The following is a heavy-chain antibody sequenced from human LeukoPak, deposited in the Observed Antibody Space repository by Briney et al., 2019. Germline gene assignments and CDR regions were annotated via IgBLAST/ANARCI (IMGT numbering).Heavy chain of an antibody. CDR1: GFTFSTYP. Sequence: GGSLRLSCAASGFTFSTYPMHWVRQAPGKGLESVSAVSSNGASTYYENSVKDRFIVSRDNSKNTLYLQLDSLRAEDTAVYYLAREISGGFDIWGRGAMVTVRS. V-gene: IGHV3-64*01. J-gene: IGHJ3*02. CDR3: AREISGGFDI. CDR2: VSSNGAST. D-gene: IGHD2-15*01.